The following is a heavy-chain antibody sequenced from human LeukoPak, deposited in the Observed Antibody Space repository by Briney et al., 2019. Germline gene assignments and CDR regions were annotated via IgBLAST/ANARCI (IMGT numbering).Heavy chain of an antibody. CDR1: GFTFSSYS. D-gene: IGHD4-17*01. CDR2: ISGSSSYI. J-gene: IGHJ4*02. CDR3: ARDSYGDFYFDY. V-gene: IGHV3-21*01. Sequence: GGSLRLSCAASGFTFSSYSMNWVRQAPGKGLEWVSSISGSSSYIYSADSVKGRFTISRDNAKNSLYLQMNSLRAEDTAVYYCARDSYGDFYFDYWGQGTLVTVSS.